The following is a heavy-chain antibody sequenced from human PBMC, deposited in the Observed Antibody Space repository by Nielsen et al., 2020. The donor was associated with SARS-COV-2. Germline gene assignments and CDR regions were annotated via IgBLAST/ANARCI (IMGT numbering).Heavy chain of an antibody. Sequence: GESLKISCAASGFTFSNYVMNWVRQSPGKGLEWVSAISASGASTYYADSVKGRFTISRDNSKNTLYLQMNSLEIEDTAVYYCAKDRAGATYARFDLWGQGTLVTVSS. CDR2: ISASGAST. V-gene: IGHV3-23*01. J-gene: IGHJ4*02. D-gene: IGHD4/OR15-4a*01. CDR3: AKDRAGATYARFDL. CDR1: GFTFSNYV.